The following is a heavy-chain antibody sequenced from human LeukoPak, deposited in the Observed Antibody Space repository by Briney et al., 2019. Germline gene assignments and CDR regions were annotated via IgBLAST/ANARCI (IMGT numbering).Heavy chain of an antibody. J-gene: IGHJ4*02. D-gene: IGHD6-19*01. CDR1: GFTFSSYA. Sequence: GGSLRLSCAASGFTFSSYAMSWVRQAPGKGLEWVSAISGNGGSTYYADSVKGRFTISRDNSKNTLYLQMNSLRADDTAVYYCANSLAVTGLFDYWGQGSLVTVSS. CDR3: ANSLAVTGLFDY. V-gene: IGHV3-23*01. CDR2: ISGNGGST.